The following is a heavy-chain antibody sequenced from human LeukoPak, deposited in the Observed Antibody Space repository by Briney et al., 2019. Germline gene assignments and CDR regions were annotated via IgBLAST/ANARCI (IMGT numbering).Heavy chain of an antibody. Sequence: SETLSLTCAVCGGSFSGYYWSWIRQPPGKGLEWIGEINHSGSTNYNPSLKSRVTISVDTSKNQFSLKLGSVTAADTAVYYCARRRGIAARRFDYWGQGTLVTVSS. J-gene: IGHJ4*02. D-gene: IGHD6-6*01. CDR1: GGSFSGYY. V-gene: IGHV4-34*01. CDR3: ARRRGIAARRFDY. CDR2: INHSGST.